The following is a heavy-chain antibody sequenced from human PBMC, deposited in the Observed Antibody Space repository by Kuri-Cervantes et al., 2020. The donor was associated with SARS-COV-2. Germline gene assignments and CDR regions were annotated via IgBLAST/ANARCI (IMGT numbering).Heavy chain of an antibody. V-gene: IGHV1-46*01. Sequence: ASVKVSCKASGYTFTSYYMHWVRQAPGQGLEWMGIINPSGGSTSYAQKFQGRVTMTRDTSISTAYMELSRLRSDDTAVYYCARTRFGELFRFDYWGQGTLVTVSS. CDR3: ARTRFGELFRFDY. D-gene: IGHD3-10*02. J-gene: IGHJ4*02. CDR2: INPSGGST. CDR1: GYTFTSYY.